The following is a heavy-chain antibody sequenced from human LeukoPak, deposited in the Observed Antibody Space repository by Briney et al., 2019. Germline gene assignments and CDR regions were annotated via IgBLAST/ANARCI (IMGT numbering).Heavy chain of an antibody. CDR2: IYWDDDK. CDR3: AHSSERSSKSLWSYSGYFDY. D-gene: IGHD2-15*01. V-gene: IGHV2-5*02. J-gene: IGHJ4*02. Sequence: SGPTLVKPTQTLTLTCTFSGFSLSTRGVGVGWIRQPPGKALEWLALIYWDDDKRYSPSLKSRLTITKDTSKNQVVLTMTNMDPVDTATYYCAHSSERSSKSLWSYSGYFDYWGQGTLVTVSS. CDR1: GFSLSTRGVG.